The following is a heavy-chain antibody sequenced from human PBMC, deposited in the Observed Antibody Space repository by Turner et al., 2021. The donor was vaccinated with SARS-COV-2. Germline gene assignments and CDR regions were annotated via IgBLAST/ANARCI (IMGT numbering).Heavy chain of an antibody. CDR3: ARRTQGYFNYGMDV. V-gene: IGHV4-4*02. Sequence: QVQLQESGPGLVKPSGTLSLTCAVSGGSISSSNWWSWVRQPPGKGREWIGEIYQSGNTNYNPSLKSRVTISVDKSKNQFSLKLTSVTAADTAVYFCARRTQGYFNYGMDVWGQGTTVTVSS. CDR2: IYQSGNT. J-gene: IGHJ6*02. CDR1: GGSISSSNW. D-gene: IGHD6-13*01.